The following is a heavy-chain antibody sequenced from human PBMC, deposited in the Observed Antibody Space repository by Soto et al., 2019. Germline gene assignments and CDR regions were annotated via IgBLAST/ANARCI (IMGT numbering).Heavy chain of an antibody. CDR1: GYTFTSYG. Sequence: ASVEVSCKASGYTFTSYGISWVRQAPGQGLECMGWISAYNGNTNYAQKLQGRVTMTTDTSTSTAYMELRSLRSDDTAVYYCARVDSTPAVTIFGVVISATRENYYGMDVWGQGTTVTVSS. CDR2: ISAYNGNT. V-gene: IGHV1-18*04. J-gene: IGHJ6*02. D-gene: IGHD3-3*01. CDR3: ARVDSTPAVTIFGVVISATRENYYGMDV.